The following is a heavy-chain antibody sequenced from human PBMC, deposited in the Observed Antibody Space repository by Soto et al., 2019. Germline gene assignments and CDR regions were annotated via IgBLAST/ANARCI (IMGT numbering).Heavy chain of an antibody. Sequence: SETLSLTCTVSGGSISPFYWSWVRQPPGKGLEWIGYPYYSGNTNYNPSLKSRATISVDASKNQVSLRLTSVTAADTAVYYCARVGGVAARTFDYWGQGTVVTVSS. CDR1: GGSISPFY. J-gene: IGHJ4*02. V-gene: IGHV4-59*01. D-gene: IGHD2-15*01. CDR3: ARVGGVAARTFDY. CDR2: PYYSGNT.